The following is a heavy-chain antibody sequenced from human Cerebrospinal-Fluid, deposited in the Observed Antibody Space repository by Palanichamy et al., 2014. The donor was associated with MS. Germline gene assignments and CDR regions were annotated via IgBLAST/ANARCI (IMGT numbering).Heavy chain of an antibody. CDR3: ARRRFGVYFDY. V-gene: IGHV4-59*08. J-gene: IGHJ4*02. CDR2: IYYTGST. D-gene: IGHD2-8*01. CDR1: GDSINNYY. Sequence: QVQLQESGPGLVRTSKTLPLTCTVSGDSINNYYWSWIRQPPGEGLEWIGSIYYTGSTNYNPSLKSRVTMSIDTSRTHFSLRLTSMTAADTAVYYCARRRFGVYFDYWGQGMLVTVSS.